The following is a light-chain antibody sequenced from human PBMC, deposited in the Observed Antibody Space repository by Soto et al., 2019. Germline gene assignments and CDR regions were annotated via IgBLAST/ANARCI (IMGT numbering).Light chain of an antibody. J-gene: IGLJ2*01. CDR3: CSYAGNYTLL. CDR1: SSDVGGYNY. CDR2: DVS. V-gene: IGLV2-11*01. Sequence: QSALTQPRSVSGSPGQSVTISCTGTSSDVGGYNYVSWYQQHPGKAPKLMIYDVSKRPSGDPDRFSGSKSGNTASVAISGLQAEDEADYYCCSYAGNYTLLFGGGTKLTVL.